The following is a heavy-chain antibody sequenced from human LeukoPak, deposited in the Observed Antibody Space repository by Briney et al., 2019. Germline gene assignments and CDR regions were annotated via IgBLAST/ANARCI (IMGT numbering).Heavy chain of an antibody. CDR1: GFPFTRYW. CDR3: ARQRTYHYDSSGYYHDAFDM. Sequence: GESLQISCQVSGFPFTRYWIGWVGRLPGKGREGMGISYPGDSDTRYRPSFQGQVTISADKSISTAYLQWSSLKASDTAMYYCARQRTYHYDSSGYYHDAFDMWGQGTMVTVSS. V-gene: IGHV5-51*01. J-gene: IGHJ3*02. CDR2: SYPGDSDT. D-gene: IGHD3-22*01.